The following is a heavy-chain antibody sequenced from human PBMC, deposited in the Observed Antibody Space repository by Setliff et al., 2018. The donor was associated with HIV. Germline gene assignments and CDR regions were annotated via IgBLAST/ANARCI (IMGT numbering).Heavy chain of an antibody. V-gene: IGHV4-4*07. CDR1: GGSFGDYH. Sequence: SETLSLTCTISGGSFGDYHWSWIRQPAGRGLEWIGRIFRSGTTDYKFSLKSRVTISIDTSRNQFSLRLTSVTAEDTAVYYCARDRHYPGLGSYGPWGPGTLVTVSS. J-gene: IGHJ5*02. D-gene: IGHD3-10*01. CDR3: ARDRHYPGLGSYGP. CDR2: IFRSGTT.